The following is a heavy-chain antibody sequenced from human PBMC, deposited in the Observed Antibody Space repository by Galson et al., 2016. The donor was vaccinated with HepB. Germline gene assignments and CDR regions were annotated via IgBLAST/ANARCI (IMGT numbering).Heavy chain of an antibody. D-gene: IGHD3-16*02. CDR2: ISSRTSTI. Sequence: SLRLSCAASGFSFTTYTMSWVRQAPGKGLEWVSHISSRTSTIYYADSVKGRFTISRDNAKNSLYLQMNNLRDEDTAVYYCARGSTVFTFGGSIDSFDYWGQGTLVTVSS. J-gene: IGHJ4*02. CDR1: GFSFTTYT. V-gene: IGHV3-48*02. CDR3: ARGSTVFTFGGSIDSFDY.